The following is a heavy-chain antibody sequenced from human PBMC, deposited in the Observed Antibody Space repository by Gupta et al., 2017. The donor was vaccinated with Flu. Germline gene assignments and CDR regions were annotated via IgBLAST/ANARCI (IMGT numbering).Heavy chain of an antibody. J-gene: IGHJ3*02. Sequence: EVQLLESVGGLVQPGGSLRLSCPASGFTFRSQAVSWVRQAPGKGLEWVSAISGSGGVTYYADSVKGRFTISRDNSKNALYLQMNSLSAEDTAVYYCAMKSGSSYNVDAFDIWGLGTMVIVSS. D-gene: IGHD3-10*01. CDR3: AMKSGSSYNVDAFDI. CDR2: ISGSGGVT. CDR1: GFTFRSQA. V-gene: IGHV3-23*01.